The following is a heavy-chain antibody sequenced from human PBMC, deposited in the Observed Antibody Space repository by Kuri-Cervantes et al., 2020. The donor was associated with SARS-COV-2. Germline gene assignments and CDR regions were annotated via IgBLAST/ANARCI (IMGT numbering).Heavy chain of an antibody. Sequence: GESLKISCAASGFTFSSYWMSWVRQAPGKGLEWVANIKQDGSEKHYVDSVKGRFTISRDNAKNSLYLQMNSLRAEDTAVYYCARGRQWLALYYFDYWGQGTLVTVSS. CDR2: IKQDGSEK. CDR3: ARGRQWLALYYFDY. V-gene: IGHV3-7*01. CDR1: GFTFSSYW. J-gene: IGHJ4*02. D-gene: IGHD6-19*01.